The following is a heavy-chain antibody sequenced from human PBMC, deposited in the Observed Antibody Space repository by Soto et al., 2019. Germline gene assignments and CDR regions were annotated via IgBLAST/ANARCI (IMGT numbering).Heavy chain of an antibody. CDR2: IIPIFGTA. D-gene: IGHD2-2*01. J-gene: IGHJ5*02. Sequence: QVQLVQSGAEVKKPGSSVKVSCKASGGTFSSYAISWVRQAPGQGLEWMGGIIPIFGTANYAQKFQGRVTITADESTSTAYMELSSLISEDTAVYYCARDFHSVPAATYNWFDPWGQGTLVTVSS. CDR1: GGTFSSYA. CDR3: ARDFHSVPAATYNWFDP. V-gene: IGHV1-69*01.